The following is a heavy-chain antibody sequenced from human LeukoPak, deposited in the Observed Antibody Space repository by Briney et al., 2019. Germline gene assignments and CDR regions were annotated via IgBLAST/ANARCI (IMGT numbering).Heavy chain of an antibody. CDR1: GFTFSGAW. V-gene: IGHV3-23*01. D-gene: IGHD2-21*01. CDR3: AKEFVPGNFHY. Sequence: GGSLRLSCAASGFTFSGAWMSWVRQAPGKGLEWVSTIGLSGSSTYYAGSVKGRFTISRDNSKNTLYLQMNSLRAEDTAIYYCAKEFVPGNFHYWGQGTLVTVSS. CDR2: IGLSGSST. J-gene: IGHJ4*02.